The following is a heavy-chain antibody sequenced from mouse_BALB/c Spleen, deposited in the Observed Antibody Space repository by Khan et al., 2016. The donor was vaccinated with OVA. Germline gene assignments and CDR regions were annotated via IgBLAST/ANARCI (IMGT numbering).Heavy chain of an antibody. D-gene: IGHD2-2*01. V-gene: IGHV1S56*01. CDR1: GYTFTNYY. J-gene: IGHJ3*01. CDR2: IYPGNVSP. CDR3: ARAGYGSFAY. Sequence: QVQLQQSGPELVKPGASVRISCKASGYTFTNYYIHWVIQRPGQGLDWIGWIYPGNVSPEYNERFKDKATLTADTSSSTAYMPLSSLTSEDSAVYYCARAGYGSFAYWGQGTLVTVSA.